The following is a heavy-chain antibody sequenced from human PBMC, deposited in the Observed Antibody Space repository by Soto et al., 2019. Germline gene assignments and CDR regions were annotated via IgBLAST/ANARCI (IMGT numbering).Heavy chain of an antibody. D-gene: IGHD1-26*01. J-gene: IGHJ4*02. CDR2: ISYDGSNK. V-gene: IGHV3-30-3*01. CDR1: GFTFSDYA. CDR3: AIDPSYSGSYSPLDY. Sequence: HVQLVESGGGVVQPGRSLRLSCATSGFTFSDYAMHWVRRAPGKGLEWVAVISYDGSNKQYADSVKGRFTISRDNTRNTLYLQMNSLRAEDTAVYHCAIDPSYSGSYSPLDYWGQGTLVIVSS.